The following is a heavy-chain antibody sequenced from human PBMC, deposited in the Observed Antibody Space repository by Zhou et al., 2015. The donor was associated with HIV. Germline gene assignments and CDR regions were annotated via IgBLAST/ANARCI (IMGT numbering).Heavy chain of an antibody. V-gene: IGHV1-3*01. CDR1: GYTFTNYA. J-gene: IGHJ4*02. CDR3: ARGYYDSSGYYEYFDY. CDR2: INAGTGNT. D-gene: IGHD3-22*01. Sequence: QVQLVQSGAEVKKPGASVKVSCKASGYTFTNYAMHWVRQAPGQRLEWMGWINAGTGNTQSSQKFQGRVTITRDTSASTAYMELSSLRSEDTAVYSCARGYYDSSGYYEYFDYWGQGTLVTVSS.